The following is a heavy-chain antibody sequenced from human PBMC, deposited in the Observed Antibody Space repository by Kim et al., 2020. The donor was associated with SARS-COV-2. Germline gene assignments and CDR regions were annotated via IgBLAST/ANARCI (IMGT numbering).Heavy chain of an antibody. CDR1: GFTFSSYW. V-gene: IGHV3-7*03. J-gene: IGHJ4*02. CDR3: ARFRSGLLWFGGQTNFDY. CDR2: IKQDGSEK. Sequence: GSLRLSCAASGFTFSSYWMSWVRQAPGKGLEWVANIKQDGSEKYYVDSVKGRFTISRDNAKNSLYLQMNSLRAEDTAVYYCARFRSGLLWFGGQTNFDYWGQGTLVTVSS. D-gene: IGHD3-10*01.